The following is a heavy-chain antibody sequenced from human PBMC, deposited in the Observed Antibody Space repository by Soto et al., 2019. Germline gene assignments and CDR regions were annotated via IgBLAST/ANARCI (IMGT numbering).Heavy chain of an antibody. CDR1: GYTFTSYA. J-gene: IGHJ4*02. CDR3: ARDPTSGSYPY. Sequence: GESLKISCKASGYTFTSYAMHWVRQAPGQRLEWMGWINAGNGNTKYSQKFQGRVTITRDTSASTAYMELSSLRSEDTAVYYCARDPTSGSYPYWGQGTLVTVSS. D-gene: IGHD1-26*01. V-gene: IGHV1-3*01. CDR2: INAGNGNT.